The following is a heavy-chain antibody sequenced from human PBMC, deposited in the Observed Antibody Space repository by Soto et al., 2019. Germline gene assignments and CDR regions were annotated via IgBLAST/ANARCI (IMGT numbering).Heavy chain of an antibody. V-gene: IGHV3-49*03. Sequence: PGGSLRLSCSASGFSFGDYAMGWFRQAPGEGLEWVGFIRSKACGGTTEYATSVEGRFTISRDNSSRFAYLQMKTIESEDTAVYFCARAPMYSASLLPIEFDSWGPGTLVTVSS. J-gene: IGHJ4*02. CDR3: ARAPMYSASLLPIEFDS. CDR2: IRSKACGGTT. D-gene: IGHD1-26*01. CDR1: GFSFGDYA.